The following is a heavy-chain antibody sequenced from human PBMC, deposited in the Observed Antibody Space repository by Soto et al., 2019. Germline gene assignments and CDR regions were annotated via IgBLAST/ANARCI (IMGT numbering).Heavy chain of an antibody. CDR2: IYYSGST. D-gene: IGHD3-10*01. CDR3: AREGYYYGSGSYFFDY. CDR1: GGSISSYY. J-gene: IGHJ4*02. V-gene: IGHV4-59*01. Sequence: SETLSLTCTVSGGSISSYYWSWIRQPPGKGLEWIGYIYYSGSTNYNPSLKSRVTISVDTSKNQFSLKLSSVTAADTAVYYCAREGYYYGSGSYFFDYWGQGTLVTVSS.